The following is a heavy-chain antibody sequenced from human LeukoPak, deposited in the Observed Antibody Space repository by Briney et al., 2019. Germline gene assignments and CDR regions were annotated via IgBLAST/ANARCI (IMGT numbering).Heavy chain of an antibody. CDR1: GYSFTSYW. D-gene: IGHD3-10*01. V-gene: IGHV5-10-1*01. CDR3: ARQALGELSWFDP. J-gene: IGHJ5*02. CDR2: IDPSDSYT. Sequence: GESLKISFKGSGYSFTSYWISWVRQMPGKGLEWMGRIDPSDSYTNYSPSFQGHVTISADKSISTAYLQWSSLKASDTAMYYCARQALGELSWFDPWGQGTLVTVSS.